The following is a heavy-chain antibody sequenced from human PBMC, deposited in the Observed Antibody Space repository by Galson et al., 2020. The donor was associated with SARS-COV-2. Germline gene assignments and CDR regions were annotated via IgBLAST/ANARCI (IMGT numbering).Heavy chain of an antibody. J-gene: IGHJ4*02. D-gene: IGHD1-26*01. Sequence: SETLSLTCTVSGGSISSYYWSWIRQPTGKGLAWIGYIYYSGSTNYNPSLKSRVTISVDTSKNQFSLKLSSVTAADTAVYYCARSGLLVGATPPFDYWGQGTLVTVSS. V-gene: IGHV4-59*01. CDR1: GGSISSYY. CDR3: ARSGLLVGATPPFDY. CDR2: IYYSGST.